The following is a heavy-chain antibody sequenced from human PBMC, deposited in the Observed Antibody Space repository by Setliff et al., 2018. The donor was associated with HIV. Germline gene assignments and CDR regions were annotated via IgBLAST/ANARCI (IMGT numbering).Heavy chain of an antibody. V-gene: IGHV3-7*01. CDR3: ARDYRSSTAYYSYYHMDV. D-gene: IGHD6-6*01. CDR2: IKQDGSEK. Sequence: GGSLRLSCGASGFIFSDSWMDWVRQAPGKGLEWVANIKQDGSEKYYVDSVKGRFTISRDNARNSLFLQVNSLRVDDTAVYYCARDYRSSTAYYSYYHMDVWGKGTTVTVSS. CDR1: GFIFSDSW. J-gene: IGHJ6*03.